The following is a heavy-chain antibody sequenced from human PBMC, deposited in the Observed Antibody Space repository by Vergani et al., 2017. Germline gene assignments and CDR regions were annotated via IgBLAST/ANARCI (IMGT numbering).Heavy chain of an antibody. V-gene: IGHV4-4*02. Sequence: QVQLQESGPGLVKPSETLSLTCAVSGGSISSSNWWSWVRQPPGKGREWIGEIYHSGSTNYNPSLKSRVTISVDKSKNQFSLKLSSVTAADTAVYYCAREGGGSRIPYWYFDLWGRGTLVTVSS. J-gene: IGHJ2*01. D-gene: IGHD2-15*01. CDR3: AREGGGSRIPYWYFDL. CDR1: GGSISSSNW. CDR2: IYHSGST.